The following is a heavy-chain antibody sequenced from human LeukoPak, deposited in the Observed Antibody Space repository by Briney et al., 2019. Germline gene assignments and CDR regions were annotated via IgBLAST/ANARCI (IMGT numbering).Heavy chain of an antibody. CDR3: ARDQCSSTSCYMFGY. J-gene: IGHJ4*02. Sequence: SDTLSLTCTVSGGSISSHYWSWIRQPPGKGLEWIGYIYYSGSTNYNPSLKSRVTISVDTSKNQFSLKLSSVTAADTAVYYCARDQCSSTSCYMFGYWGQGTLVTVSS. V-gene: IGHV4-59*11. CDR2: IYYSGST. CDR1: GGSISSHY. D-gene: IGHD2-2*02.